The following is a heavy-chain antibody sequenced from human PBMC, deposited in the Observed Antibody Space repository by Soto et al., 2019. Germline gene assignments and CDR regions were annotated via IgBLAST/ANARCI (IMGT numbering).Heavy chain of an antibody. CDR2: ISAYNGNT. D-gene: IGHD6-19*01. Sequence: QVQLVQSGAEVKKPGASVKVSCKASGYTFTSSVSRRVRQARGQGLEWMGWISAYNGNTNYAQKLQGRVTMPTDPSTRKAYMELRSLRSDDTAVDYCSRENGGWYGEDACDIWGQGTMVTDSS. J-gene: IGHJ3*02. CDR1: GYTFTSSV. V-gene: IGHV1-18*01. CDR3: SRENGGWYGEDACDI.